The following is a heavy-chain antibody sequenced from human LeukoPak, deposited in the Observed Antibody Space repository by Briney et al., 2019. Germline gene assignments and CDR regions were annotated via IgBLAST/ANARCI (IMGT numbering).Heavy chain of an antibody. CDR2: IYTSGST. CDR3: ARDSCSGGSCCSSVWYFDL. J-gene: IGHJ2*01. D-gene: IGHD2-15*01. Sequence: SQTLSLTCTVSGGSISSGSYYWSWIRQPAGKGLEWIGRIYTSGSTNYNPSLKSRVTISVDTSKNQFSLKLSSVTAADTAVYYCARDSCSGGSCCSSVWYFDLWGRGTLVTVSS. V-gene: IGHV4-61*02. CDR1: GGSISSGSYY.